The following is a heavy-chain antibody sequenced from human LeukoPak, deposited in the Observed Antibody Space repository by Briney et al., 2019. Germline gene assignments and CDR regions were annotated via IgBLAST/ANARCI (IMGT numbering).Heavy chain of an antibody. J-gene: IGHJ4*02. CDR3: VRHDGRSGGTMGALDS. CDR1: AGSISSSSHH. Sequence: SETLSLTCTVSAGSISSSSHHWGWIRQSPGKGLEWIGSVYYGRTTYYNPSLNSRVAIFVVTSKNQLSLQLNSVTAADTAVYYCVRHDGRSGGTMGALDSWGQGSLVTVSS. CDR2: VYYGRTT. D-gene: IGHD4-23*01. V-gene: IGHV4-39*01.